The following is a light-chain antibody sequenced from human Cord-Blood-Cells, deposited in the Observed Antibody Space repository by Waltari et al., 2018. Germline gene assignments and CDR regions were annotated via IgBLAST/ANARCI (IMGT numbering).Light chain of an antibody. V-gene: IGKV3-15*01. CDR2: GAS. CDR3: QQYNNWPPYT. CDR1: QSVSSN. Sequence: EIVMTQSPATLSVSPGDRATLSCRASQSVSSNLHWYQQKPGQAPRLLIYGASTRATGIPARFSGSGSGTEFTLTISSLQSEDFAVYYCQQYNNWPPYTFGQGTKLEIK. J-gene: IGKJ2*01.